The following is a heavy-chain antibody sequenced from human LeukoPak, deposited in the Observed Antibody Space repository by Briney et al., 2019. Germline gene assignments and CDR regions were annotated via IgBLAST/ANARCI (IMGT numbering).Heavy chain of an antibody. V-gene: IGHV1-18*01. J-gene: IGHJ3*02. CDR1: GYTFTSYG. Sequence: GASVKVSCKASGYTFTSYGISWVRQAPGQGLEWMGWISAYNGNTNYAQKFQGRVTMTRDTSISTAYMELSRLRSDDTAVYYCARDRGGSGSYKHEKDAFDIWGQGTMVTVSS. CDR2: ISAYNGNT. D-gene: IGHD1-26*01. CDR3: ARDRGGSGSYKHEKDAFDI.